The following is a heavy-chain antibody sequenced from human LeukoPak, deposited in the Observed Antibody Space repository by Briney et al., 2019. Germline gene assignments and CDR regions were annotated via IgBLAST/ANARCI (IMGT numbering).Heavy chain of an antibody. CDR2: MNPNSGNT. CDR3: ARWATVLGYFQH. V-gene: IGHV1-8*01. Sequence: ASVKVSCKASGYTFTSYDINWVRQATGQGLEWMGWMNPNSGNTGYAQKFQGRVTMTRNTSISTAYMELSSLRSEDTAVYYCARWATVLGYFQHWGQGTLVTVSP. CDR1: GYTFTSYD. J-gene: IGHJ1*01. D-gene: IGHD4-17*01.